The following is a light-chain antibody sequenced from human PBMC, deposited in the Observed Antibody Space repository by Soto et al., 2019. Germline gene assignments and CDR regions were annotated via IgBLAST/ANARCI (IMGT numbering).Light chain of an antibody. Sequence: DIVMTQSPDSLAVSLGERATINCKSSQSVLYNSNNKNYLAWYQQKPGQPPKLLIYLASTRESGVPDRFSGSGSGTDFTLTISSLXAEDVAVYYCQQYYNTPLFTFGPGTKVDIK. CDR2: LAS. CDR3: QQYYNTPLFT. J-gene: IGKJ3*01. V-gene: IGKV4-1*01. CDR1: QSVLYNSNNKNY.